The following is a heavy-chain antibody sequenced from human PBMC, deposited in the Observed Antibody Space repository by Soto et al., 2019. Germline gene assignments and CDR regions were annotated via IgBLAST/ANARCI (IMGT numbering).Heavy chain of an antibody. J-gene: IGHJ5*02. CDR2: IYHSGST. Sequence: SETLSLTCAVSGGSISSGGYSWSWIRQPPGKGLECIGYIYHSGSTYYNPSLKSRVTISVDRSKNQFSLKLSSVTAADTAAYYCARSPSATGWFDPWGQGTLVTVSS. V-gene: IGHV4-30-2*01. CDR1: GGSISSGGYS. D-gene: IGHD2-15*01. CDR3: ARSPSATGWFDP.